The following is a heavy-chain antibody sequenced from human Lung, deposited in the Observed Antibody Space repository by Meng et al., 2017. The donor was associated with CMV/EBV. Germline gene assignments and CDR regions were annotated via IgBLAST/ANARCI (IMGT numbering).Heavy chain of an antibody. V-gene: IGHV1-2*02. Sequence: ASVKVSCKASGYTFGGHYMHWVRQAPGQGLEWMGWINPNSGGTNYAQKFQGRVTMTRDTSINKPYMELSRLRSGDTAVYYCARDGNSRSGYVYYYYGFDVWGQGTTVTGSS. CDR2: INPNSGGT. D-gene: IGHD3-3*01. J-gene: IGHJ6*02. CDR3: ARDGNSRSGYVYYYYGFDV. CDR1: GYTFGGHY.